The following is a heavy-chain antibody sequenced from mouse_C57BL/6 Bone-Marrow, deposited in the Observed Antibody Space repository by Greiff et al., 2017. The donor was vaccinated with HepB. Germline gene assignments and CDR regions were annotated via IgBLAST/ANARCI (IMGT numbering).Heavy chain of an antibody. CDR1: GYTFTDYY. D-gene: IGHD3-3*01. J-gene: IGHJ3*01. CDR2: INPNNGGT. V-gene: IGHV1-26*01. Sequence: EVQLQQSGPELVKPGASVKISCKASGYTFTDYYMNWVKRSHGKSLEWIGDINPNNGGTSYNQKFKGKATLTVDKSSSTAYMELRSLTSEDSAVYYCALGGYAWFAYWGQGTLVTVSA. CDR3: ALGGYAWFAY.